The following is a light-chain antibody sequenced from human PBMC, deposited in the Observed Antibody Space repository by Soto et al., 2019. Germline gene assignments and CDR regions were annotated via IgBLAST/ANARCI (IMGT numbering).Light chain of an antibody. V-gene: IGKV1-17*01. CDR2: AAS. CDR3: QELNSYPRT. CDR1: QGINTY. J-gene: IGKJ5*01. Sequence: DIRMTQSPSSLSASVGDRVTITCRASQGINTYLNWYQQKPGKAPKLLIYAASSLQSGVPSRFSGSGSGTDFTLTISSLQPEDFATYYCQELNSYPRTFGQGTRLEIK.